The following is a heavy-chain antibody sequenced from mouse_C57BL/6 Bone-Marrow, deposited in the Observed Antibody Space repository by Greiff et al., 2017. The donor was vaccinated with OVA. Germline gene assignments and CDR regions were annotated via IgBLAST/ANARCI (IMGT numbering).Heavy chain of an antibody. CDR3: ARHDGYDYFDY. D-gene: IGHD2-3*01. V-gene: IGHV1-39*01. J-gene: IGHJ2*01. CDR1: GYSFTDYN. CDR2: INPNYGTT. Sequence: EVQLQQSGPELVKPGASVKISCKASGYSFTDYNMNWVKQSNGKSLEWIGVINPNYGTTSYNQKFKGKATLTVDQSASTTYMQLKSLTSEDSSVYYCARHDGYDYFDYWGQGTTLTVSS.